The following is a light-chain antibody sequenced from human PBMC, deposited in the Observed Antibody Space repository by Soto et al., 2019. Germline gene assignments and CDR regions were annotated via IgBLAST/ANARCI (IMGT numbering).Light chain of an antibody. V-gene: IGKV3-15*01. J-gene: IGKJ1*01. CDR3: QQNNNWPRT. CDR1: QSVSSN. Sequence: IEMTQSPATLSVSPGERATLSCRASQSVSSNLAWYQQKPGQAPRLLIYGASTRASGIPARFSGSGSGTEFTLTISSLRSEDFAVYYCQQNNNWPRTFGQGTKVEIK. CDR2: GAS.